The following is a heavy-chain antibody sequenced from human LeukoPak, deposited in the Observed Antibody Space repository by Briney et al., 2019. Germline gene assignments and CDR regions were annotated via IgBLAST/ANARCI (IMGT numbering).Heavy chain of an antibody. CDR3: ARVNIVGAISFDY. V-gene: IGHV1-2*06. CDR2: INPNSGGT. D-gene: IGHD1-26*01. CDR1: GYTFTGYY. J-gene: IGHJ4*02. Sequence: ASVKVSCKASGYTFTGYYIHWVRRAPGQGLEWMRRINPNSGGTNYAQKFQGRVNMTGDTAISKASMELSRLRSADTAVYYCARVNIVGAISFDYWGQGTLVTVSS.